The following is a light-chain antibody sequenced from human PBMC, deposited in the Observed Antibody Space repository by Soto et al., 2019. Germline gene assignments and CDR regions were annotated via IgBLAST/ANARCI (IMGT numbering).Light chain of an antibody. V-gene: IGKV3-15*01. Sequence: EIVMTQSPATLSVSPGERVTLSCRASQSVGSNLAWYQQKPGLAPRVLIYDASTRATVIPARFSGSGSGTECTLTISSLQSEDFAVYYCQQYDDWPLTFGGGTKGEIK. CDR2: DAS. CDR1: QSVGSN. J-gene: IGKJ4*01. CDR3: QQYDDWPLT.